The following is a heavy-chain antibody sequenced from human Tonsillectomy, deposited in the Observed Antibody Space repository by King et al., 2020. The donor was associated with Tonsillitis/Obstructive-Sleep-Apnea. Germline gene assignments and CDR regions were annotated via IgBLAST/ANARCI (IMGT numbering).Heavy chain of an antibody. CDR3: ARDPFVVVVAAPDAFDI. V-gene: IGHV4-4*02. CDR1: GGSISSSNW. D-gene: IGHD2-15*01. Sequence: QLQESGPGLVKPSGTLSLTCAVSGGSISSSNWLSWVRQPPGKGLEWIGEIYHSWSTNYKPSLKSRVTISVDKSKNQFSLKLSSVTAADTAVYYCARDPFVVVVAAPDAFDIWGQGTMVTVSS. J-gene: IGHJ3*02. CDR2: IYHSWST.